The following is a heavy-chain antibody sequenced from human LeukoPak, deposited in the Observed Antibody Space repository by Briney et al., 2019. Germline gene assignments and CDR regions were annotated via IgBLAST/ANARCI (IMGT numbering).Heavy chain of an antibody. Sequence: GGSLRLSCAASRFTFSNYSMNWVRQAPGKGLEWVSSISRGSGHIYYADSVKGRFTISRDNSKNTLYLQMNGLRAEDTAVYYCARDSIDSGWWEFDYWGQGTLVTVSS. CDR1: RFTFSNYS. J-gene: IGHJ4*02. CDR3: ARDSIDSGWWEFDY. D-gene: IGHD6-19*01. CDR2: ISRGSGHI. V-gene: IGHV3-21*04.